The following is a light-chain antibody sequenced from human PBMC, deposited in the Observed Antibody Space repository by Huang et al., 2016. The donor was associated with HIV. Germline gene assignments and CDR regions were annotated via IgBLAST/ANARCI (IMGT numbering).Light chain of an antibody. V-gene: IGKV3-15*01. CDR1: QSVSSN. CDR2: GAS. J-gene: IGKJ1*01. Sequence: EIVMTQSPATLSVSPGERATLSCRASQSVSSNLAWYQQKPVQAPRLLIQGASTRATGIPAKFSGSWSGTEFTLTISSLQSEDFAVYYCQQYNNWPWTFGQGTKMEIK. CDR3: QQYNNWPWT.